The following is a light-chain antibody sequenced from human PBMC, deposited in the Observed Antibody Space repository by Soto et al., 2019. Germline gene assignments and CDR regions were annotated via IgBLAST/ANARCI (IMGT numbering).Light chain of an antibody. CDR3: QQSRNFPRT. CDR2: GAS. Sequence: EIVMTQSPVTLSVSPGERATLSCRASQSVRRNLAWYQQKPGQAPRLLISGASTRATGIPARFSGSGSGTEFTLTISSLQSEDFATYYCQQSRNFPRTFGQGTRVEI. J-gene: IGKJ5*01. CDR1: QSVRRN. V-gene: IGKV3-15*01.